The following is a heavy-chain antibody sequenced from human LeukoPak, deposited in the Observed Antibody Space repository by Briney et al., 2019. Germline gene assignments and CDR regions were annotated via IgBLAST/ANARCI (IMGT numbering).Heavy chain of an antibody. J-gene: IGHJ6*03. D-gene: IGHD2-8*01. CDR2: IYYSGST. CDR3: ARAPCTNGVCYNYYYYYMDV. V-gene: IGHV4-61*01. Sequence: SETLSLTCAVSGYSISSGYYWGWIRQPPGKGLEWIGYIYYSGSTNYNPSLKSRVTISVDTSKNQFSLKLSSVTAADTAVYYCARAPCTNGVCYNYYYYYMDVWGKGTRSPSP. CDR1: GYSISSGYY.